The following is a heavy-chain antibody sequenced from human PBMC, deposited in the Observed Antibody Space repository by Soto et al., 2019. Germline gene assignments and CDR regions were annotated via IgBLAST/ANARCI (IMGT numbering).Heavy chain of an antibody. V-gene: IGHV5-10-1*04. CDR1: GYSFTSYW. D-gene: IGHD4-4*01. J-gene: IGHJ4*02. CDR3: ARGDYRVLEF. Sequence: GYSFTSYWISWVRQMPGKGLEWMGRIDPSDSYTNYSPSFQGQVTISADKSISTAYLQWSSLKASDTAMYYCARGDYRVLEFWGQGTLVTVSS. CDR2: IDPSDSYT.